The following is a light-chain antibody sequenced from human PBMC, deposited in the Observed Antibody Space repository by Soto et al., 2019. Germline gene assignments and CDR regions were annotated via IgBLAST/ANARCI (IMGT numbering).Light chain of an antibody. J-gene: IGLJ1*01. Sequence: SYELTQPPSVSVAPGQTARITCGGNNIGSKSVHWYPQKPGQAPVLVVYDDSDRPSGIPERFSGSNSGNTATLTISRVEAGDEADYYCQVWDRGFYVFGTGTKLTVL. CDR2: DDS. V-gene: IGLV3-21*02. CDR3: QVWDRGFYV. CDR1: NIGSKS.